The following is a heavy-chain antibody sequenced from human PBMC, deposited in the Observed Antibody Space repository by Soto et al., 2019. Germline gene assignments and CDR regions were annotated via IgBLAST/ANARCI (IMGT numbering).Heavy chain of an antibody. CDR2: INHSGST. J-gene: IGHJ5*02. CDR3: ARGRRIAAHHHNWFDP. D-gene: IGHD6-6*01. V-gene: IGHV4-34*01. CDR1: GGSFSGYY. Sequence: SETLSLTCAVYGGSFSGYYWSWIRQPPGKGLEWIGEINHSGSTNYNPSLKSRVTISVDTSKNQFSLKLSSVTAADTAVYYCARGRRIAAHHHNWFDPWGQGTLVTVSS.